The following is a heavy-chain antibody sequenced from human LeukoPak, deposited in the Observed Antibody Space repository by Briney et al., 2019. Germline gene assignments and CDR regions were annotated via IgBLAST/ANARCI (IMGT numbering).Heavy chain of an antibody. CDR1: GGSINSATYY. V-gene: IGHV4-31*03. CDR3: TRAWINYFDS. J-gene: IGHJ4*03. Sequence: PSETLSLTCTVSGGSINSATYYWSWIRQHPGKGLEWIGYIYYNGNAYYNPSLESRVAISVDTSKNQFSLNVNSVTAADAAVYYCTRAWINYFDSWGQGTTVTVSS. CDR2: IYYNGNA. D-gene: IGHD1-1*01.